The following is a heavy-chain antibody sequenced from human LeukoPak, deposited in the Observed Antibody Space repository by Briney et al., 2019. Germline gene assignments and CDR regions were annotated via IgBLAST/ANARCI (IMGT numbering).Heavy chain of an antibody. Sequence: GGSLRLSCAASGFTFSSYWMHWVRQPPGKGLVWVSRIDGDGSSTTYADSVKGRFTISRDNAKNMLHLQMNSLRAEDTAVYYCATWGVVSWGQGTMVTVSS. CDR3: ATWGVVS. D-gene: IGHD7-27*01. CDR1: GFTFSSYW. V-gene: IGHV3-74*01. CDR2: IDGDGSST. J-gene: IGHJ3*01.